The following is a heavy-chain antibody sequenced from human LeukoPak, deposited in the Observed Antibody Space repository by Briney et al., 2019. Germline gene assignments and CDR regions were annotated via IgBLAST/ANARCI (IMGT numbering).Heavy chain of an antibody. J-gene: IGHJ5*02. CDR1: GGSISSYY. Sequence: SETLSLTCTVSGGSISSYYWSWIRQPAGKGLEWIGRIYTSGSTNYNPSLKSRVTMSVDTSKNQFSLKLSSVTAADTAVYYCARVRPGKHPNWFDPRGQGTLVTVSS. V-gene: IGHV4-4*07. CDR2: IYTSGST. D-gene: IGHD1-14*01. CDR3: ARVRPGKHPNWFDP.